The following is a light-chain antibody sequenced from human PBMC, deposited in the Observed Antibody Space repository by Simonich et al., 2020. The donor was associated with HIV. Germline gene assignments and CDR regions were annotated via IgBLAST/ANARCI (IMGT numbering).Light chain of an antibody. CDR3: QHYNNWPPIT. V-gene: IGKV3-15*01. Sequence: EIVMTQSPATLSVSPGERATLSCRASQSVSSNLAWYQQKPGQAPRLLIYGASPRATGIPARFSGSGSGTEFTLTISSLQSEDFAVYYCQHYNNWPPITFGQGTRLEIK. CDR1: QSVSSN. J-gene: IGKJ5*01. CDR2: GAS.